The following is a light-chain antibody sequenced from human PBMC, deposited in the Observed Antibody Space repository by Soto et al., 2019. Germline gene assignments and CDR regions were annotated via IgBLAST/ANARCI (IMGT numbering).Light chain of an antibody. V-gene: IGKV3D-15*01. J-gene: IGKJ4*01. CDR2: GVS. CDR1: QSLSSN. CDR3: QQANSFPLT. Sequence: EIVMTQSPATLSVSPGARAPLSCGASQSLSSNLAWYQQKPGQAPRLLIYGVSARATGIPARFSGSGSGTEFTLTISSLQSEDLATYYCQQANSFPLTFCGGTKVDIK.